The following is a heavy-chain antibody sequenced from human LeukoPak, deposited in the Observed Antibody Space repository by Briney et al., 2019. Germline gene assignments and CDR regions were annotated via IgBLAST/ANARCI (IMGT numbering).Heavy chain of an antibody. CDR1: GFTFSSYG. D-gene: IGHD6-19*01. CDR2: ISIDGSNK. J-gene: IGHJ4*02. Sequence: PGGSLRLSCAASGFTFSSYGMHWVRQAPGKGLEWVAVISIDGSNKYYADSVKGRFTISRDNSENTLLLQMNSLRAEDTAVYHCAKDRYSSGCYSFDSWGQGTLVTVSS. CDR3: AKDRYSSGCYSFDS. V-gene: IGHV3-30*18.